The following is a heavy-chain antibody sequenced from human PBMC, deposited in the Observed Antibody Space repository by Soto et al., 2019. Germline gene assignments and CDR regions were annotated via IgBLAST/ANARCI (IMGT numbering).Heavy chain of an antibody. Sequence: QVQLVQSGAEVKKPGSSVKVSCKASGGTFSSYAISWVRQAPGQGLEWMGGIIPIFGTANYAQKFQGRVTMTADESTSTAYMELSSLRSEDTAVYYCARVLHYYDSSGYYWFDPWGQGTLVTVSS. D-gene: IGHD3-22*01. CDR3: ARVLHYYDSSGYYWFDP. CDR1: GGTFSSYA. J-gene: IGHJ5*02. CDR2: IIPIFGTA. V-gene: IGHV1-69*01.